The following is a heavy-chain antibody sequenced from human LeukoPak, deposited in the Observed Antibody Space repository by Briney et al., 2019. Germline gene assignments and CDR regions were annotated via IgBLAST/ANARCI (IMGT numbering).Heavy chain of an antibody. CDR2: INYSGST. CDR3: ARDRPQWDAFDK. V-gene: IGHV4-59*01. Sequence: PSETLSLTCSVSGGSIGSYFWSWIRQPPGKGLEWIGYINYSGSTNYNPSLKSRVTISVDTSKNQFSLKLSSVTAADTAVYYCARDRPQWDAFDKWGQGAMVTVSS. D-gene: IGHD6-19*01. J-gene: IGHJ3*02. CDR1: GGSIGSYF.